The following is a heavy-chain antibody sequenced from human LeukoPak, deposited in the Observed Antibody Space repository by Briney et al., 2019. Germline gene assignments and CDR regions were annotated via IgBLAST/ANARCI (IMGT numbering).Heavy chain of an antibody. V-gene: IGHV3-23*01. CDR2: ISGSGGST. CDR1: GFTFSSYA. D-gene: IGHD3-22*01. CDR3: AKDLFHYDSSGYQYYFDY. J-gene: IGHJ4*02. Sequence: PGRSLRLSCAASGFTFSSYAMSWVRQAPGKGLEWVSAISGSGGSTYYADSVKGRFTISRDNSKNTLYLQMNSLRAEDTAVYYCAKDLFHYDSSGYQYYFDYWGQGTLVTVSS.